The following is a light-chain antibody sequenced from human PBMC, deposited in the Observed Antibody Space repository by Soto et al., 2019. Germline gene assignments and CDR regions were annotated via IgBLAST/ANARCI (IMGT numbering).Light chain of an antibody. CDR2: QDS. V-gene: IGLV3-1*01. J-gene: IGLJ1*01. Sequence: SYELTQPPSVSVSPGQTASITCSGDKLGDKYACWYQQKPGQSPVLGIYQDSKRPSGIPERFSGSNSGNTATLTISGTQARYEADYYCQAWDSSTTSVFGTGTKHTVL. CDR1: KLGDKY. CDR3: QAWDSSTTSV.